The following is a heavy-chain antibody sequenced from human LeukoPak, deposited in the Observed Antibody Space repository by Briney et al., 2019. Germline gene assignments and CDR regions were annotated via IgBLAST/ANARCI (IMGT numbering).Heavy chain of an antibody. J-gene: IGHJ4*02. V-gene: IGHV1-18*01. D-gene: IGHD3-9*01. CDR1: GYTFTSYG. Sequence: VASVKVSCKASGYTFTSYGISWVRQAPGQGLELMGWSSAYNGNTNYAQKLQGRVTMTTDTSTSTAYMELRSLRSDDTAVYYCARDLDPLRYFDWLLRPSDYWGQGTLVTVSS. CDR3: ARDLDPLRYFDWLLRPSDY. CDR2: SSAYNGNT.